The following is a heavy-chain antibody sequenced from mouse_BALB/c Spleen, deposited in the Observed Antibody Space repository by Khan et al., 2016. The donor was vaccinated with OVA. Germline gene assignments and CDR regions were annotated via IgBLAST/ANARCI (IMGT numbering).Heavy chain of an antibody. V-gene: IGHV1-12*01. CDR3: AKLGPYYFDY. J-gene: IGHJ2*01. D-gene: IGHD4-1*01. Sequence: QVQLQQPGSSLFPPFSSFNISFNSSSYTFTSYNMHWIKQTPGQGLEWIGTIYLANGDTSFNQKFKGKATLTADKSSSTAYMQLSSLTSEDSAVYYCAKLGPYYFDYWGQGTTLTVSS. CDR1: SYTFTSYN. CDR2: IYLANGDT.